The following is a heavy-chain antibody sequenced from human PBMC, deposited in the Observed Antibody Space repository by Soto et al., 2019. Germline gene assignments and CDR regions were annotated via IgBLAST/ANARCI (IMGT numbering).Heavy chain of an antibody. CDR2: ISAAGDP. CDR3: ARTDRDFYGLDV. V-gene: IGHV3-13*05. Sequence: EVQLVESGGGLVQPGGSLRLSCEASGFTFRNYDMHWVRQGTGKGLEWVLGISAAGDPDYADSVEGRFTNSRENAQNSFFLQMNSLRVGDTAVYYCARTDRDFYGLDVWGQGTTVIVSS. CDR1: GFTFRNYD. J-gene: IGHJ6*02.